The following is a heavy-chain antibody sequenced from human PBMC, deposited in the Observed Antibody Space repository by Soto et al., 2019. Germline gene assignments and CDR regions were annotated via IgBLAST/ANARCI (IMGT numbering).Heavy chain of an antibody. CDR3: AKAEHNPRITTRYTGGENFDY. CDR1: GFTFSSYA. D-gene: IGHD1-26*01. CDR2: ISGSGGST. Sequence: EVQLLESGGGLVQPGGSLRLSCAASGFTFSSYAMSWVRQAPGKGLEWVSAISGSGGSTYYADSVKGRFTISRDNSKNTLYLQMNSLRAEDTAVYYCAKAEHNPRITTRYTGGENFDYWGQGTLVTVSS. V-gene: IGHV3-23*01. J-gene: IGHJ4*02.